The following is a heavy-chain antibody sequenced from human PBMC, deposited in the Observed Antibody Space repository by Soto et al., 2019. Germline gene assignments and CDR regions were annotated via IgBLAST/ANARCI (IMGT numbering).Heavy chain of an antibody. D-gene: IGHD3-16*01. V-gene: IGHV1-2*04. CDR2: INPNSGGT. Sequence: GASVKVSCKASGYTFTGYYMHWVRQAPGQGLERMGWINPNSGGTNYAQKFQGWVTMTRDTSISTAYMELSRLRSDDTAVYYCARDLMLRSHYYGMDVWGQGTTVTVSS. CDR1: GYTFTGYY. CDR3: ARDLMLRSHYYGMDV. J-gene: IGHJ6*02.